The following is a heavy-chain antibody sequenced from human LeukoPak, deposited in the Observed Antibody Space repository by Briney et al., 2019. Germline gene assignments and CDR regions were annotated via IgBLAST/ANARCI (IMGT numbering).Heavy chain of an antibody. J-gene: IGHJ4*02. V-gene: IGHV3-20*04. CDR2: INWNGGST. D-gene: IGHD6-19*01. Sequence: GGSLRLSCAGSGFTFDDYGMSWVRQAPGKGLEWVSGINWNGGSTGYADSVKGRFTISRDNAKNSLYLQMNSLRAEDTALYYCARVDSSGWYLENPFDYWGQGTLVTVSA. CDR1: GFTFDDYG. CDR3: ARVDSSGWYLENPFDY.